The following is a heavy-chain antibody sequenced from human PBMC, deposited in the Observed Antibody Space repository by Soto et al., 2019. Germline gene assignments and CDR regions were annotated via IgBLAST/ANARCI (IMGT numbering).Heavy chain of an antibody. D-gene: IGHD4-4*01. CDR2: IIPIFGTT. CDR3: ARGALTTLAYYYGMDV. V-gene: IGHV1-69*13. CDR1: GGTFSSYT. J-gene: IGHJ6*02. Sequence: GXSVKISCKASGGTFSSYTMRWVRQAPGQGLEWMGGIIPIFGTTTDAHKFQGRVTITADESTSTVYMELSSLRGEDTAVYYCARGALTTLAYYYGMDVWGQGTTVTVSS.